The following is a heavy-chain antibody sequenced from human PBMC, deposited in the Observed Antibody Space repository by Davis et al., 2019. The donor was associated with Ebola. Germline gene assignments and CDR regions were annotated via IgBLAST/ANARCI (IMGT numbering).Heavy chain of an antibody. Sequence: AASMKVSCKASGYIFTSYAMHWVRQTPGQGLEWMGRINPNSGGTNYAQKFQGRVTMTRDTSISTAYMELSRLRSDDTAVYYCARETAARPRYNWFDPWGQGTLVTVSS. CDR2: INPNSGGT. CDR1: GYIFTSYA. D-gene: IGHD6-6*01. J-gene: IGHJ5*02. CDR3: ARETAARPRYNWFDP. V-gene: IGHV1-2*06.